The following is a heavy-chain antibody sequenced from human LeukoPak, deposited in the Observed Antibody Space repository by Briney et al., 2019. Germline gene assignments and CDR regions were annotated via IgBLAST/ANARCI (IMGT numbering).Heavy chain of an antibody. CDR2: IGGGGGNI. Sequence: GGSLRLSCAASGFTFSNYAMIWVRQAPGKGLEWVSVIGGGGGNIYNVDSVKGRFTISRDNSKNTLYLQMNSLRAEDTAIYYCANAPRGYKFYMDVWGKGTTVTVSS. V-gene: IGHV3-23*01. J-gene: IGHJ6*03. D-gene: IGHD1-1*01. CDR1: GFTFSNYA. CDR3: ANAPRGYKFYMDV.